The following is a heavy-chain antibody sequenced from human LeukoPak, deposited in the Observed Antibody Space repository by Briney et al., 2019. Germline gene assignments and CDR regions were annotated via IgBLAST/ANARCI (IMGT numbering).Heavy chain of an antibody. Sequence: GGSLRLSCLASGFTFSNSWMTWVRQAPGRGLEWVANIEEDGSDKQYVDSVRGRFTISRDNAKNSVSLQMDGLRAEDTAVYHCVRESDVWSGPGIGRPLDVWGKGTTVTVSS. CDR1: GFTFSNSW. V-gene: IGHV3-7*01. J-gene: IGHJ6*04. CDR3: VRESDVWSGPGIGRPLDV. D-gene: IGHD3-3*01. CDR2: IEEDGSDK.